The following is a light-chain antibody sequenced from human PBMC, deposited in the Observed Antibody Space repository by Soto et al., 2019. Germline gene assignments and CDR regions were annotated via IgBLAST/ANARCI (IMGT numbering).Light chain of an antibody. CDR1: SSNIGSSP. J-gene: IGLJ1*01. CDR3: AAWGDSLNGHKYV. V-gene: IGLV1-44*01. Sequence: QSVLTQPPSASGTPGQRITISCSGSSSNIGSSPVNWYQHLPGTAPKLLIYSNNQRPSGVPDRFSGSKSGTSASLAISGLQSEDEADYYCAAWGDSLNGHKYVFGTGTKVTVL. CDR2: SNN.